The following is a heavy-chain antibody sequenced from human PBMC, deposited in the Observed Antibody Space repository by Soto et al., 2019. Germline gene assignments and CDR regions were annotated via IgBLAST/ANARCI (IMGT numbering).Heavy chain of an antibody. CDR2: IYYGGST. Sequence: PSETLSLTCTVSGGSISSYYWSWIRQPPGKGLEWIGYIYYGGSTNYNPSLKSRVTISVDTSKNSLYLQMNSLRVEDTAVYYCATLDTAEIQTAAYWGQGTLVTVSS. D-gene: IGHD5-18*01. CDR1: GGSISSYY. J-gene: IGHJ4*02. CDR3: ATLDTAEIQTAAY. V-gene: IGHV4-59*12.